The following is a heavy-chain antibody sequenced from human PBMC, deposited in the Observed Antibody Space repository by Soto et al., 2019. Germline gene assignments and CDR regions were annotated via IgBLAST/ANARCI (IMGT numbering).Heavy chain of an antibody. CDR3: ARNYYDSSGYYTPGS. CDR1: GYTFTRYG. Sequence: GASVKVSLQASGYTFTRYGISWVRQAPGQGLEWMRWISAYNGNTNYAQKLQGRVTMTTDTSTSTAYMELRSLRSDDTAVYYCARNYYDSSGYYTPGSWGQGTMVTVSS. D-gene: IGHD3-22*01. J-gene: IGHJ3*01. V-gene: IGHV1-18*01. CDR2: ISAYNGNT.